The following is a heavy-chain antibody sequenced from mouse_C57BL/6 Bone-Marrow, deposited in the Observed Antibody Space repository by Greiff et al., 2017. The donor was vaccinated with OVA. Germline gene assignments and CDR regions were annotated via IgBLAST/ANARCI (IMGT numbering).Heavy chain of an antibody. CDR1: EYEFPSHD. D-gene: IGHD2-2*01. CDR3: SIYYGYPIDY. Sequence: EVKLVESGGGLVQPGESLKLSCESTEYEFPSHDMSWVRQTPEKRLELVAAINSDGGSTYYPDTMKRRSTLTRDNPSKTLYLQMSSLKSEDTALYYCSIYYGYPIDYWGQGTTVTVSS. CDR2: INSDGGST. J-gene: IGHJ4*01. V-gene: IGHV5-2*01.